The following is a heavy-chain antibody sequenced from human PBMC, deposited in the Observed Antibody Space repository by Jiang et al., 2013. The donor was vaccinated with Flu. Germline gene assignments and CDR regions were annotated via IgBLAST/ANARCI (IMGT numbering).Heavy chain of an antibody. CDR2: IRYDGSNK. V-gene: IGHV3-30*02. CDR1: GFTFSSYG. J-gene: IGHJ6*02. CDR3: AKEGRVGPAYYYYGMDV. D-gene: IGHD2-15*01. Sequence: QLLESGGGVVQPGGSLRLSCAASGFTFSSYGMHWVRQAPGKGLEWVAFIRYDGSNKYYADSVKGRFTISRDNSKNTLYLQMNSLRAEDTAVYYCAKEGRVGPAYYYYGMDVWGQGTTVTVSS.